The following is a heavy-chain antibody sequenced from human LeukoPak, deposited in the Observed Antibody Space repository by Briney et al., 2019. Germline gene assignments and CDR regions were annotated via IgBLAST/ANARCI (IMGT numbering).Heavy chain of an antibody. D-gene: IGHD6-6*01. CDR3: ARDWGVSARPGYMDV. CDR2: IYYSGST. V-gene: IGHV4-59*01. Sequence: SETLSLTCTVSGGSISSYYWSWIRQPPGKGLEWIGYIYYSGSTSYNPSLKSRVTISVDTSKNQFSLRLSSVTAADTAVYYCARDWGVSARPGYMDVWGKGTTVTVSS. J-gene: IGHJ6*03. CDR1: GGSISSYY.